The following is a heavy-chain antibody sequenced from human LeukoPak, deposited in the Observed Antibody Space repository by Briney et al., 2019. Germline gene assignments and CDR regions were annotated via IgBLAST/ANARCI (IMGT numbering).Heavy chain of an antibody. J-gene: IGHJ4*02. CDR1: GFTFSVYF. CDR2: ISYDGGNT. D-gene: IGHD3-10*01. V-gene: IGHV3-30*04. Sequence: PGGSLRLSCAASGFTFSVYFMHWVRQAPGKGLEWVAVISYDGGNTYYADSLKGRLTISRDNSKNTLYLQMDSLRPEDTAVYYCARDPYGSFFFDYWGQGTLVTVSS. CDR3: ARDPYGSFFFDY.